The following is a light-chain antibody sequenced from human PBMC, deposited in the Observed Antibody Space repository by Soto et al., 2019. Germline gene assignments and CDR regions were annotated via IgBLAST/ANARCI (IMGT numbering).Light chain of an antibody. J-gene: IGLJ3*02. CDR2: EVS. Sequence: QSALTQPASVSGAPGQSITISCTGTSSDVGSYNVVSWYQQHPGKAPKLMISEVSQRPSGVSNRFSGSKSGNTASLTISGLQAEDAADYYCCSYAGSTTWVFGGGTKLTVL. CDR3: CSYAGSTTWV. V-gene: IGLV2-23*02. CDR1: SSDVGSYNV.